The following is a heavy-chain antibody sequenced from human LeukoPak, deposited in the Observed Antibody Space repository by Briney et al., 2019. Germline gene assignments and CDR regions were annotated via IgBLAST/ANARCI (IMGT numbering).Heavy chain of an antibody. Sequence: SETLSLTCAVSGYSISSGYYWGWIRQPPGKGLEWIGEINHSGSTNYNPSLKSRVTISVDTSKNQFSLRLSSVTAADTAVYYCARVVGSRRWYFDLWGRGTLVTVSS. CDR3: ARVVGSRRWYFDL. D-gene: IGHD2-21*01. CDR1: GYSISSGYY. V-gene: IGHV4-38-2*01. CDR2: INHSGST. J-gene: IGHJ2*01.